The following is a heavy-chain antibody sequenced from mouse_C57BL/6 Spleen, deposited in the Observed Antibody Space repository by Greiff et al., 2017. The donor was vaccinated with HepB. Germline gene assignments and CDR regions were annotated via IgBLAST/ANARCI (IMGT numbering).Heavy chain of an antibody. Sequence: DVQLVESGGGLVKPGGSLKLSCAASGFTFSSYAMSWVRQTPEKRLEWVATISDGGSYTYYPDNVKGRFTISRDNAKNNLYLQMSHLKSEDTAMYYCARDLGHYFDYWGQGTTLTVSS. J-gene: IGHJ2*01. CDR2: ISDGGSYT. CDR3: ARDLGHYFDY. CDR1: GFTFSSYA. V-gene: IGHV5-4*01. D-gene: IGHD4-1*01.